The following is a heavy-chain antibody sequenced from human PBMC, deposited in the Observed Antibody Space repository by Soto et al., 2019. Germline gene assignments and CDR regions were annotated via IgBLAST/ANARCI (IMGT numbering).Heavy chain of an antibody. V-gene: IGHV3-74*01. J-gene: IGHJ3*01. CDR1: EFTFRSCW. D-gene: IGHD1-7*01. CDR3: ARSLPGTYGAFDL. CDR2: ISGDGSST. Sequence: AGGALRLSCAASEFTFRSCWMHWDRQSPGKVLVWVSRISGDGSSTTYADSVRGRFTISRDNAKNTVYLQMDSLRAEDTAVYYCARSLPGTYGAFDLWGQGXMVTVSS.